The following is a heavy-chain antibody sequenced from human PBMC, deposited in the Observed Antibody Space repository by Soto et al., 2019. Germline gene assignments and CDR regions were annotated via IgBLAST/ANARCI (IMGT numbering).Heavy chain of an antibody. CDR2: ISAAGDP. CDR3: ARTDRDFYGLDV. J-gene: IGHJ6*02. Sequence: EVQLVESGGGLVQPGGSLRLSCAASGFTFRNYDMHWVRPGTGKGLEWVSGISAAGDPDYADSVEGRFTISRENAQNSFFLQMNSLRVGDTAVYYCARTDRDFYGLDVWGQGTTVIVSS. CDR1: GFTFRNYD. V-gene: IGHV3-13*05.